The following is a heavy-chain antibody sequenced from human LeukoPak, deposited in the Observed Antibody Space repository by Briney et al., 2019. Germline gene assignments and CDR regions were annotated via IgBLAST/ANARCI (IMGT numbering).Heavy chain of an antibody. CDR3: ARLFGGVTTFDY. CDR1: GFTFRTYW. V-gene: IGHV3-7*01. D-gene: IGHD2-8*02. Sequence: GGSLRLSCAASGFTFRTYWMCWVRQAPGRGLQWVASMKGDASLIYYVDSVKGRFTISRDNARNSLYMQMNSLRVEDTAVYYCARLFGGVTTFDYWGQGALVTVSS. CDR2: MKGDASLI. J-gene: IGHJ4*02.